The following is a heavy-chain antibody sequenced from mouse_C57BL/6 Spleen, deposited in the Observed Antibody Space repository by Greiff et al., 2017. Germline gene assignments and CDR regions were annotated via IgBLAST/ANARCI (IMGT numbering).Heavy chain of an antibody. V-gene: IGHV5-9*01. CDR3: ARHSYYDGRSYGYVDG. D-gene: IGHD1-1*01. Sequence: EVQLLQSGGGLVKPGGSLKLSCAASGFTFSSYTMSWVRQTPEQRLEWVATISGGGGNTYYPDSVKGRFTISRDNAKNTMYLQMSSLRSEDTALYECARHSYYDGRSYGYVDGRGTGTTVTVAS. J-gene: IGHJ1*03. CDR2: ISGGGGNT. CDR1: GFTFSSYT.